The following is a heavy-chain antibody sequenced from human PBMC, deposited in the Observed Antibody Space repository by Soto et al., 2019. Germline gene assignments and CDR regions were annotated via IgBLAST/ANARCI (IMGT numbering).Heavy chain of an antibody. Sequence: EVQLVESGGGLVQPGGSLRLSCAASGFTFSSYSMNWVRQAPGKGLEWVSYISSSSSTIYYADSVKGRFTISRDNAKNSLYLQMNSLRAEDTAVYYCARVAATVEADYWGQGTLVTVSS. CDR1: GFTFSSYS. CDR2: ISSSSSTI. D-gene: IGHD2-15*01. J-gene: IGHJ4*02. CDR3: ARVAATVEADY. V-gene: IGHV3-48*01.